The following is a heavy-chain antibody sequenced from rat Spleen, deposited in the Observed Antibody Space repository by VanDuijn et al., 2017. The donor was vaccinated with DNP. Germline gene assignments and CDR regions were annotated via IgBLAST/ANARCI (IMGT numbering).Heavy chain of an antibody. CDR2: ISFSGSP. CDR3: ARWVWYFDY. J-gene: IGHJ2*01. CDR1: GSSITSNY. V-gene: IGHV3-1*01. Sequence: EVRLQESGPGLVKPSQSLSLTCSVTGSSITSNYWGWIRQFPGNKMENIGHISFSGSPNYNPSLKSRISITRDTSKNLFFLHLDSVTTEDTATYYCARWVWYFDYWGQGIIVTVSS.